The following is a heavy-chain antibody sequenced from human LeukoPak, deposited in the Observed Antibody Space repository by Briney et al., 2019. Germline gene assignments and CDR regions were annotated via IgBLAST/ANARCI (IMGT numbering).Heavy chain of an antibody. CDR1: GFTFSTFA. V-gene: IGHV3-23*01. D-gene: IGHD6-13*01. CDR2: IFPGGGEI. J-gene: IGHJ4*02. CDR3: ARDKGQQLVPHDFDY. Sequence: GGSLRLSCAASGFTFSTFAMIWVRQPPGKGLEWVSSIFPGGGEIHYADSVKGRFTISRDNSKNTLYLQMNSLRAEDTAVYYCARDKGQQLVPHDFDYWGQGTLVTVSS.